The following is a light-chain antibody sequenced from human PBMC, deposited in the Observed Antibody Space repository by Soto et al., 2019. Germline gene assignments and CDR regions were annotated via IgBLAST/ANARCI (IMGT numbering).Light chain of an antibody. CDR2: EVT. V-gene: IGLV2-14*03. J-gene: IGLJ3*02. Sequence: QSALTQPASVSGSPGQSITISCTGSSNDIGGFDAVSWYQRHSGKAPRLLIYEVTNRPSGVSDRFSGSKSGITASLTISGLQADDEADYYCQSYDTSLSARVFGGGTKLTVL. CDR1: SNDIGGFDA. CDR3: QSYDTSLSARV.